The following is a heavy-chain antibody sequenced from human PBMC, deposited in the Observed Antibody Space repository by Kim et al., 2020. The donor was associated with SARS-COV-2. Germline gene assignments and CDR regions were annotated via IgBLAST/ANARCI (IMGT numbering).Heavy chain of an antibody. V-gene: IGHV5-51*01. D-gene: IGHD3-9*01. CDR3: ARLYGILTGSGLDY. J-gene: IGHJ4*02. Sequence: SPSFQGQVTISADKSISTAYLQWSSLKASDTAMYYCARLYGILTGSGLDYWGQGTLVTVSS.